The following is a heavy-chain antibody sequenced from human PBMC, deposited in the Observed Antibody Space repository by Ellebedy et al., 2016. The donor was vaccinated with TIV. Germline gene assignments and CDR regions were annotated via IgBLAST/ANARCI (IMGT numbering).Heavy chain of an antibody. V-gene: IGHV1-69*06. J-gene: IGHJ4*02. CDR1: GVSLRSYG. CDR2: IIAIIGTV. Sequence: ASVKVSCKAPGVSLRSYGITWVRQAPGQGLEWVGGIIAIIGTVNYAQRFQGRITITADKSTGTAYMELSSLRSDDTAVYYCAGSRSYIPGYFDYWGQGTLVTVSS. D-gene: IGHD1-26*01. CDR3: AGSRSYIPGYFDY.